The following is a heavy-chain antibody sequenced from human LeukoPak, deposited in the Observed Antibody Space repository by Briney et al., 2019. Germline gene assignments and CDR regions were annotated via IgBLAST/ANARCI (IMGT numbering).Heavy chain of an antibody. V-gene: IGHV3-33*01. D-gene: IGHD3-9*01. CDR3: ARDRRSYDILTGFDY. CDR2: IWYGGSNK. Sequence: GGSLRLSCAASGFTFSSYGMHWVRQAPGKGLEWVAVIWYGGSNKYYADSVKGRFTISRDNSKNTLYLQMNSLRAEDTAVYYCARDRRSYDILTGFDYWGQGTLVTVSS. J-gene: IGHJ4*02. CDR1: GFTFSSYG.